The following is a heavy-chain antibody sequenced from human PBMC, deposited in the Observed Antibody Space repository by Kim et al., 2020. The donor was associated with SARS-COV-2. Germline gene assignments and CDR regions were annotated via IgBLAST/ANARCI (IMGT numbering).Heavy chain of an antibody. V-gene: IGHV3-49*03. CDR3: SRDDCSGDPCHSALGGRGLEV. J-gene: IGHJ6*02. D-gene: IGHD2-15*01. CDR1: GFTFDDYA. CDR2: IRSRAYGGTA. Sequence: GGSLRLSCTASGFTFDDYALSWFRQAPGKGLEWVGFIRSRAYGGTAEYAASVKGRFTISKDASKSIGYLQMNSLETEDTAVYYCSRDDCSGDPCHSALGGRGLEVWGQGTTVTVSS.